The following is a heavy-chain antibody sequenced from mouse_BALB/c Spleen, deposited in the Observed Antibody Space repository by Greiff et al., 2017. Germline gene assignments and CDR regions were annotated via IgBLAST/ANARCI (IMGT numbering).Heavy chain of an antibody. D-gene: IGHD1-1*01. CDR3: ARLGSSHYYAMDY. Sequence: QVHVKQSGAELAKPGASVKMSCKASGYTFTSYWMHWVKQRPGQGLEWIGYINPSTGYTEYNQKFKDKATLTADKSSSTAYMQLSSLTSEDSAVYYCARLGSSHYYAMDYWGQGTSVTVSS. J-gene: IGHJ4*01. CDR1: GYTFTSYW. V-gene: IGHV1-7*01. CDR2: INPSTGYT.